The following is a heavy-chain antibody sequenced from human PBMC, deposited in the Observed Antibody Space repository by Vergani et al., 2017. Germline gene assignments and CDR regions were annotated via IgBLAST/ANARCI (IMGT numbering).Heavy chain of an antibody. D-gene: IGHD2-21*02. CDR2: IVPIFGTA. Sequence: QVQLVQSGAEVKKPGSSVKVSCKASGGTFSSYAISWVRQAPGQGLEWMGGIVPIFGTANDAKKFQGRVTITAEESTSTADMELSSLRSEDTAVYYCARDPAYFGGDCYSVRGAFDIWGQGTMVTVSS. J-gene: IGHJ3*02. V-gene: IGHV1-69*01. CDR3: ARDPAYFGGDCYSVRGAFDI. CDR1: GGTFSSYA.